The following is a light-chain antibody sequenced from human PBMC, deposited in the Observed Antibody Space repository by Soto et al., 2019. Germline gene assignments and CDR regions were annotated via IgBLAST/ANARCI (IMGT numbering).Light chain of an antibody. CDR1: QSVSSSY. CDR3: QQYGSSPRT. V-gene: IGKV3-20*01. CDR2: GVS. Sequence: EMGLTQSPGTLSLSPGERATLSCRASQSVSSSYLAWYQQKPGQAPRLLIYGVSSRATGIPDRFSGSGSGTDFTLIISRLEPEDFAVYYCQQYGSSPRTFGGGTKVDIK. J-gene: IGKJ4*01.